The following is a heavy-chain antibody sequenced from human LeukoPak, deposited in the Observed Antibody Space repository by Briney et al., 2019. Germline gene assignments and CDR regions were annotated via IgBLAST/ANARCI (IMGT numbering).Heavy chain of an antibody. J-gene: IGHJ6*02. V-gene: IGHV3-7*01. CDR3: AKDGDCSGGTCYSGFDV. D-gene: IGHD2-15*01. CDR2: IKQDGSEK. Sequence: GGSLRLSCAASGFTFSRYWMTWVRQAPGKGLEWVANIKQDGSEKYYVGSVKGRFNISRDNAKNSLYLQMNSLRAEDTAVYYCAKDGDCSGGTCYSGFDVWGQGTTVTVSS. CDR1: GFTFSRYW.